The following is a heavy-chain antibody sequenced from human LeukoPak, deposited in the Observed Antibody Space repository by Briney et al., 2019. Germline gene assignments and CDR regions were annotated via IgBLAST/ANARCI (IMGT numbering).Heavy chain of an antibody. D-gene: IGHD5-18*01. CDR1: GYTFTSYD. Sequence: ASVKVSCKASGYTFTSYDINWVRQATGQGLEWMAWMNPNSGNTGYAQKFQGRVTMTRNTSISTAYMEMSSLRSEDTAVYYCARRVGSYGYGTENYYYGMDVWGQGTTVTVSS. CDR3: ARRVGSYGYGTENYYYGMDV. CDR2: MNPNSGNT. V-gene: IGHV1-8*01. J-gene: IGHJ6*02.